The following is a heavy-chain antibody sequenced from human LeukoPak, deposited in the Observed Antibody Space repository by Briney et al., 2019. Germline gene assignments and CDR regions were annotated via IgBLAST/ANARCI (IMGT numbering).Heavy chain of an antibody. D-gene: IGHD2-8*01. V-gene: IGHV4-59*12. Sequence: PSETLSLTCTVSGGSISSYYWSWIRQPPGKGLEWIGYIYYSGSTNYNPSLKSRVTISVDTSKNQFSLKLSSVTAADTAVYYCARIKWDAFDIWGQGTMVTVSS. CDR2: IYYSGST. CDR1: GGSISSYY. CDR3: ARIKWDAFDI. J-gene: IGHJ3*02.